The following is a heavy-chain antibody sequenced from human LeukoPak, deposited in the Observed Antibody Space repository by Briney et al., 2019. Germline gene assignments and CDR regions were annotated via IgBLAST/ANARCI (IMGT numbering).Heavy chain of an antibody. J-gene: IGHJ6*02. CDR3: TRSLGVVIRGGMDV. V-gene: IGHV4-61*05. CDR1: GGSISSSSYY. CDR2: IYYTGST. Sequence: SETLSLTCTVSGGSISSSSYYWGWIRQPPGKGLEWIGHIYYTGSTNYNPSLKSRVTISLDTSKNQFSLKLSSVTAADTAVYYCTRSLGVVIRGGMDVWGQGTTVTVSS. D-gene: IGHD3-3*01.